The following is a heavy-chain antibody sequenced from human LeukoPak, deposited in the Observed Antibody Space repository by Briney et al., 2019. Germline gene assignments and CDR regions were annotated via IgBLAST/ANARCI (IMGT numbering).Heavy chain of an antibody. Sequence: ASVKVSCKASGYTFTGYYMHWVRQAPGQGLGWMGRINPNSGGTNYAQKFQGRVTMTRDTSISTAYMELSRLRSDDTAVYYCARESLEHYDILTGYYTRGYYGMAVWGQGTTVTVSS. CDR3: ARESLEHYDILTGYYTRGYYGMAV. CDR1: GYTFTGYY. J-gene: IGHJ6*02. D-gene: IGHD3-9*01. CDR2: INPNSGGT. V-gene: IGHV1-2*06.